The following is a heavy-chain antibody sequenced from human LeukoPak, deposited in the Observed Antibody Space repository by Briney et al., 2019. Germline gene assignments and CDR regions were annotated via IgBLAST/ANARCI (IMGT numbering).Heavy chain of an antibody. CDR1: GGSISSGNW. V-gene: IGHV4-4*02. J-gene: IGHJ4*02. CDR2: IYHSGNT. D-gene: IGHD3-9*01. CDR3: AREGDYDILTGYYFIDS. Sequence: SETLSLTCAVSGGSISSGNWWSWVRQPPGKGLEWIGEIYHSGNTNYNPSLKSRVTISVDWSKNHFSLKLSTVTAADTAVYYCAREGDYDILTGYYFIDSWGQGTLVTVSS.